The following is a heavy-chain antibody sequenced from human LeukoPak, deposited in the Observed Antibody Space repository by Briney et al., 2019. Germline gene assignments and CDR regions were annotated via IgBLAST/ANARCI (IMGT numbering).Heavy chain of an antibody. D-gene: IGHD6-19*01. CDR1: GGIFSSYA. J-gene: IGHJ4*02. Sequence: GASVKVSCKASGGIFSSYAISWVRQAPGQGLEWMGRIIPIFGTANYAQKFQGRVTITTDESTSTAYMELGSLRSEDTAVYYCAVSQQWLVHFDYWGQGTLVTVSS. CDR2: IIPIFGTA. CDR3: AVSQQWLVHFDY. V-gene: IGHV1-69*05.